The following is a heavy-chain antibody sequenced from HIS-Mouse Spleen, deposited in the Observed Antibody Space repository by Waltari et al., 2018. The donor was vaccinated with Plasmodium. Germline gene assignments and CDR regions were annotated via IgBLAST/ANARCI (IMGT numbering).Heavy chain of an antibody. Sequence: QVQLQESGPGLVKPSENLSLTCTVSGGSISSYYWSWIRQPPGKGLEWIAYIYYSGSTHSNPSLTSRVTISVDTAKTQFSLKLSSVTAADTAVFYCARGGYSSSSYYFDYWGQGTLVTVSS. V-gene: IGHV4-59*01. CDR1: GGSISSYY. CDR3: ARGGYSSSSYYFDY. D-gene: IGHD6-6*01. J-gene: IGHJ4*02. CDR2: IYYSGST.